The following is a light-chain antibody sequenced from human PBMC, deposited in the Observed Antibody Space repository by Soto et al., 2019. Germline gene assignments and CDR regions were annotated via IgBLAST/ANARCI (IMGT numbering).Light chain of an antibody. CDR3: SSYTSTSTVV. J-gene: IGLJ2*01. V-gene: IGLV2-14*03. Sequence: QSVLTQPASVSGSPGQSITISCTGTNTDVGAYNYVCWYQHHPGKAPELMIYDVSTRPSGVSNRFSGSKSGNTASLTISGFQTEDEADYFCSSYTSTSTVVFGGGTQLTVL. CDR2: DVS. CDR1: NTDVGAYNY.